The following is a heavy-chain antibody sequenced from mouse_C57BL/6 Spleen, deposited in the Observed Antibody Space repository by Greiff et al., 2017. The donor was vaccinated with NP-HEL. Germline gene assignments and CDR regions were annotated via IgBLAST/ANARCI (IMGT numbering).Heavy chain of an antibody. D-gene: IGHD1-1*01. Sequence: QVQLQQPGAELVRPGSSVKLSCKASGYTFTSYWMHWVKQRPIQGLEWIGNIDPSDSETHYNQKFKDKATLTVDKSSSTAYLQLSSLTSEDSAVYYCARRYYGSSYPYYAMDSWGQGTSVTVSS. CDR2: IDPSDSET. CDR3: ARRYYGSSYPYYAMDS. J-gene: IGHJ4*01. CDR1: GYTFTSYW. V-gene: IGHV1-52*01.